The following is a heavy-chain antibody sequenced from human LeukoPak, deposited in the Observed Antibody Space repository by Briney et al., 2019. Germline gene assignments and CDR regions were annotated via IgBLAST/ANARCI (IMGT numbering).Heavy chain of an antibody. CDR1: GGSFSGYY. Sequence: SETLSLTCAVYGGSFSGYYWSWIRQPPGKGLEWIGEVNHSGSTTYNPSLKSRVTISVDTSKNQFSLKLSSVTAAGTAVYYCARLGEGATFYYYAFDVWGQGTTVTVSS. J-gene: IGHJ6*02. CDR2: VNHSGST. V-gene: IGHV4-34*01. CDR3: ARLGEGATFYYYAFDV. D-gene: IGHD1-26*01.